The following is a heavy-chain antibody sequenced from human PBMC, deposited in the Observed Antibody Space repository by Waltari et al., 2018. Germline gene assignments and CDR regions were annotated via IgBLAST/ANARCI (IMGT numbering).Heavy chain of an antibody. CDR2: IYHSVSP. D-gene: IGHD3-16*02. J-gene: IGHJ6*02. V-gene: IGHV4-38-2*02. CDR1: GYSISSGYY. Sequence: QVQLQESGPGLVKPSETLSLTCAVSGYSISSGYYWGWIRQPPGKGLEWIGSIYHSVSPYYNPSLKSRVTISVDTSKNQFSLKLSSVTAADTAVYYCAREVRGYLYYYYGMDVWGQGTTVTVSS. CDR3: AREVRGYLYYYYGMDV.